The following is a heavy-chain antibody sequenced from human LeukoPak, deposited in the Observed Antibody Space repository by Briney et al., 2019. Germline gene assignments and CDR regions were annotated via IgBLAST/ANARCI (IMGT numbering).Heavy chain of an antibody. V-gene: IGHV3-21*01. CDR1: GFTFSSYE. D-gene: IGHD6-13*01. CDR2: ISSSSSYI. J-gene: IGHJ5*02. Sequence: PGGSLRLSCAASGFTFSSYEMNWVRQAPGKGLEWVSSISSSSSYIYYADSVKGRFTISRDNAKNSLYLQMNSLRAEDTAVYYCARVGGGYSITNWFDPWGQGTLVTVSS. CDR3: ARVGGGYSITNWFDP.